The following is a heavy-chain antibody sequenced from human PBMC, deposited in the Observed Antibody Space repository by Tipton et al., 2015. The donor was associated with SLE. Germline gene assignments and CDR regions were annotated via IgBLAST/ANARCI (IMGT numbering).Heavy chain of an antibody. J-gene: IGHJ2*01. Sequence: TLSLTCIVSGGPFRIRGYYWGWVRQPPGKGLEWIGRVHYSGATYYNPSLKSRVTISPDNFSLKLNSVTAADTAVYYCARRGDWWYFDLWGRGALVTVSS. CDR3: ARRGDWWYFDL. CDR2: VHYSGAT. CDR1: GGPFRIRGYY. V-gene: IGHV4-39*01. D-gene: IGHD3-16*01.